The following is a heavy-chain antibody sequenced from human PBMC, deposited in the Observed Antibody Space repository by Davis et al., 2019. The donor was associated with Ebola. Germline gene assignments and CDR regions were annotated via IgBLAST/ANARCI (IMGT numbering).Heavy chain of an antibody. CDR1: GGSFSGYY. J-gene: IGHJ4*02. D-gene: IGHD3-3*01. CDR2: INHSGST. Sequence: GSLRLSCAVYGGSFSGYYWSRIRQPPGKGLEWIGEINHSGSTNYNPSLKSRVTISVDTSKNQFSLKLSSVTAADTAVYYCARGDGFWSGYYKFYFDYWGQGTLVTVSS. CDR3: ARGDGFWSGYYKFYFDY. V-gene: IGHV4-34*01.